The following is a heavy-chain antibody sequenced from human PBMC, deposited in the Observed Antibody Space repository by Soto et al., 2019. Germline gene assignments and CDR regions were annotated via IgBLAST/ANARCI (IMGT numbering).Heavy chain of an antibody. J-gene: IGHJ4*02. CDR1: GYSFAGYW. CDR3: ARQRYDSDTGPNFQYYFDS. Sequence: GESLKISCKGSGYSFAGYWITCVRQKPGKGLEWMGRIDPSDSQTYYSPSFRGHVTISVTKSITTVFLQWSSLRASDTAMYYCARQRYDSDTGPNFQYYFDSWGQGTPVTVSS. V-gene: IGHV5-10-1*01. D-gene: IGHD3-22*01. CDR2: IDPSDSQT.